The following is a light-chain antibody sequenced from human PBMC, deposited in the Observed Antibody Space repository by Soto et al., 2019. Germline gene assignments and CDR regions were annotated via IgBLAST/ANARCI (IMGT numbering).Light chain of an antibody. CDR1: QTISSW. Sequence: DVQITLSTSTLAGSVGDRVTSTCRASQTISSWLAWYQQNPGKAPKLLIYAASTSQSGVPSRFSGSGSGTEFTLTISSLQPDDFATYYCQQYNSYSTFGQGTK. CDR3: QQYNSYST. J-gene: IGKJ1*01. V-gene: IGKV1-5*01. CDR2: AAS.